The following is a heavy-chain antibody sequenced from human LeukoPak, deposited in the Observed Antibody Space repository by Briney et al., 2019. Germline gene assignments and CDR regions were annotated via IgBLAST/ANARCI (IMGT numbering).Heavy chain of an antibody. CDR3: ARAYCRSTNCYYRY. D-gene: IGHD2-2*01. V-gene: IGHV3-64*02. CDR2: ISSDGGST. CDR1: GFTFRSYT. Sequence: PGGSLRLSCAASGFTFRSYTMHWVRQAPGKGLEYVSGISSDGGSTYFADSVKGRFTISRDNSKNTLYLQMGSLRVEDMAVYYCARAYCRSTNCYYRYWGQGTPVTVSS. J-gene: IGHJ4*02.